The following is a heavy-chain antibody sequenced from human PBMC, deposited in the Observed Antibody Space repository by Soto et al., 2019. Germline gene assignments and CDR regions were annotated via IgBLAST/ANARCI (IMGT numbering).Heavy chain of an antibody. J-gene: IGHJ5*02. V-gene: IGHV4-39*07. Sequence: SETLSLTCTVSGGSISSSDYYWGWIRQPPGKGLEWIGNIYYSGSTNYNPSLKSRVTISVDTSKNQFSLKLSSVTAADTAVYYCARGPIFTVQNWFDPWGQGTLVTVSS. CDR2: IYYSGST. CDR1: GGSISSSDYY. CDR3: ARGPIFTVQNWFDP. D-gene: IGHD3-3*02.